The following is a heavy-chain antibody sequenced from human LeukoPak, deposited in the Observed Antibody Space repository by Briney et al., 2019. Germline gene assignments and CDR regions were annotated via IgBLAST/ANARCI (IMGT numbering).Heavy chain of an antibody. CDR3: AKDRGSYGYSPFDY. V-gene: IGHV3-7*01. J-gene: IGHJ4*02. CDR2: IKQDGSEK. D-gene: IGHD5-18*01. CDR1: GFTFSSYE. Sequence: GGSLRLSCAASGFTFSSYEMSWVRQAPGKGLEWVANIKQDGSEKYYADSVKGRFTISRDNSKNTLYLQMNSLRAEDTVVYYCAKDRGSYGYSPFDYWGQGTLVTVSS.